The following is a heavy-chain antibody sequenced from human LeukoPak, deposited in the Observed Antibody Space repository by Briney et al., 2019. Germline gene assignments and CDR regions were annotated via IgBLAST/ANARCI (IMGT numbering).Heavy chain of an antibody. CDR2: MNPNSGNT. CDR3: ASSSGGSSYDCSDAFDI. D-gene: IGHD2-15*01. J-gene: IGHJ3*02. V-gene: IGHV1-8*01. Sequence: ASVKVSCKASGYTFTSYDINWVRQATGQGLEWMGWMNPNSGNTGYAQKFQGRVTMTRNTSISTAYMELSSLRSEDTAVYYCASSSGGSSYDCSDAFDIWGQGTMVTVSS. CDR1: GYTFTSYD.